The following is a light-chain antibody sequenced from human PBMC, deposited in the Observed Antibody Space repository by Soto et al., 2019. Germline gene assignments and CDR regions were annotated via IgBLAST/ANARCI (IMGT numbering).Light chain of an antibody. J-gene: IGKJ5*01. CDR1: QSISSY. Sequence: EIVLTQSPATLSLSPGERATLSCRASQSISSYLAWYQQKPGQAPRLLIYDASNRATGIPARFSGSGSGKDFTLTISSLETEDCAVYSCQQRSNWPPITFGQGTRLEIK. CDR2: DAS. V-gene: IGKV3-11*01. CDR3: QQRSNWPPIT.